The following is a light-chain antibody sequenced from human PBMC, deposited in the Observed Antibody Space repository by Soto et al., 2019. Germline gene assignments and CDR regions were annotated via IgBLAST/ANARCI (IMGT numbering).Light chain of an antibody. CDR1: QDISNY. Sequence: DIQMTQSPSAISASVGDRVTITCRASQDISNYLAWFQQRPGKVPRRLIYSASTLETGVPSRFRGSGSGTEFTLTISSLQPEDFATYYCQQSYSTLWTFGQGTKVDIK. V-gene: IGKV1-17*03. J-gene: IGKJ1*01. CDR2: SAS. CDR3: QQSYSTLWT.